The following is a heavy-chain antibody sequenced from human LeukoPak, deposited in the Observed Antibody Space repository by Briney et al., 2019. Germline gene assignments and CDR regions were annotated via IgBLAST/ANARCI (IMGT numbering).Heavy chain of an antibody. Sequence: GGSLGLSCAASGFTVSSNYMSWVRQAPGKGLEWVSVIYSGGSTYYADSVKGRFTISRDNSKNTLYLQMNSLRAEDTAVYYCASRRSRDGYNYYYYGMDVWGQGTTVTVSS. CDR3: ASRRSRDGYNYYYYGMDV. V-gene: IGHV3-53*01. CDR1: GFTVSSNY. D-gene: IGHD5-24*01. CDR2: IYSGGST. J-gene: IGHJ6*02.